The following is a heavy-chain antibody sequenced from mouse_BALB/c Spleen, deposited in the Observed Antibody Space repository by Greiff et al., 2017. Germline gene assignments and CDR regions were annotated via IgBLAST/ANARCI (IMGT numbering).Heavy chain of an antibody. CDR3: ARGTGTRGYYFDY. CDR1: GFTFSDYG. V-gene: IGHV5-15*02. CDR2: ISNLAYSI. D-gene: IGHD4-1*01. J-gene: IGHJ2*01. Sequence: EVKLMESGGGLVQPGGSRKLSCAASGFTFSDYGMAWVRQAPGKGPEWVAFISNLAYSIYYADTVTGRFTISRENAKNTLYLEMSSLRSEDTAMYYCARGTGTRGYYFDYWGQGTTLTVSS.